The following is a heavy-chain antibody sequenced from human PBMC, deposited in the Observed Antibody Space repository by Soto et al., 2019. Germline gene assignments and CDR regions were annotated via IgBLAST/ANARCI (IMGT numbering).Heavy chain of an antibody. CDR3: ARGGMATTTIGYFDY. J-gene: IGHJ4*02. CDR2: IIPIFGTA. CDR1: GGTFSSYA. V-gene: IGHV1-69*13. Sequence: GASVKVSCKASGGTFSSYAISWVRQAPGQGPEWMGGIIPIFGTANYAQKFQGRVTITADESTSTAYMELSSLRSEDTAVYYCARGGMATTTIGYFDYWGQGTLVTVSS. D-gene: IGHD5-12*01.